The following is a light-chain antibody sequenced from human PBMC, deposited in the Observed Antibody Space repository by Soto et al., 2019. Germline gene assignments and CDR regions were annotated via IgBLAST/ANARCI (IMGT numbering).Light chain of an antibody. CDR2: GAS. V-gene: IGKV3-20*01. J-gene: IGKJ1*01. CDR3: QQYGSSRTWT. Sequence: ELGLTQSPGTLSLSPGERATLSCRASQSVSSTYLAWYQQKPGQATRLLIYGASSRATGIPDRFGGSGSGTDFTLTISRLEPEDFAVYYCQQYGSSRTWTFGQGTKVDIK. CDR1: QSVSSTY.